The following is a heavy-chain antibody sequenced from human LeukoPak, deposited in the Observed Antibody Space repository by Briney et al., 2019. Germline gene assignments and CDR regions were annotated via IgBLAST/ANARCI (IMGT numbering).Heavy chain of an antibody. CDR3: ASEDYDSSGCLDY. CDR1: GFTFSSYS. D-gene: IGHD3-22*01. V-gene: IGHV3-21*01. CDR2: ISSSSSYI. J-gene: IGHJ4*02. Sequence: GGSLRLSCAASGFTFSSYSMNWVRQTPGKGLEWVSSISSSSSYIYYTDSVKGRFTISRDNAKNSLYLQMNSLRAEDTAVYYCASEDYDSSGCLDYWGQGTLVTVSS.